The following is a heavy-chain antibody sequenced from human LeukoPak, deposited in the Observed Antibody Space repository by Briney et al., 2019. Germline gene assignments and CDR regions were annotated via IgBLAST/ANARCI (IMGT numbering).Heavy chain of an antibody. J-gene: IGHJ4*02. V-gene: IGHV1-8*01. CDR3: GRALPSSGWVDY. CDR1: GYTFTRYD. D-gene: IGHD6-19*01. CDR2: MNPNSGKT. Sequence: ASLKVSCKASGYTFTRYDINSVRPTTGQALEWMGWMNPNSGKTEYAQKFQGRVTMTWDTSISTVYMDLSSLRSEDTAVYYCGRALPSSGWVDYWGQGSLVTVSS.